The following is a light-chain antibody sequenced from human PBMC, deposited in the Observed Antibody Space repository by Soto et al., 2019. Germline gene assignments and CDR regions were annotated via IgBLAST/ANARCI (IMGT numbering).Light chain of an antibody. CDR2: KAS. CDR1: QNIRSW. CDR3: QQYDRSST. V-gene: IGKV1-5*03. J-gene: IGKJ4*02. Sequence: DIQMTQSPSTLSASVGDRVTITCRASQNIRSWLAWYQQKPGKATRLLLYKASSWESGVPSRFSGSGSGTEFTLTISRLQPDDSATYYCQQYDRSSTFGGGTKVEIK.